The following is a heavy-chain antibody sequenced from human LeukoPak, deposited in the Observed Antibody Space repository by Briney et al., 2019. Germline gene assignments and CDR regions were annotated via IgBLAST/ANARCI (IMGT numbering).Heavy chain of an antibody. V-gene: IGHV3-30*04. D-gene: IGHD3-10*01. CDR2: ISYDGSNK. CDR1: GFTFSSYA. Sequence: GGSLRLSCAASGFTFSSYAMHWVRQAPGKGLEWVAVISYDGSNKYYADSVKGRFTISRDNAKNSLYLQMNSLRAEDTAVYYCARDGLLWFGELDFYFDYWGQGTLVTVSS. CDR3: ARDGLLWFGELDFYFDY. J-gene: IGHJ4*02.